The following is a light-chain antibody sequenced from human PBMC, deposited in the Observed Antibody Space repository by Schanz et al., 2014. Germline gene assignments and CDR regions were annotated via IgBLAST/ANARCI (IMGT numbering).Light chain of an antibody. CDR1: SSDVGGYNS. CDR2: DVS. V-gene: IGLV2-11*01. J-gene: IGLJ3*02. CDR3: CSYAGKYTWV. Sequence: QSALTQPASVSGSPGQSITISCTGTSSDVGGYNSVSWYQQHPGKAPKLMIYDVSVRPSGVPDRFSGSKSVNTASLTISGLQDEDEADYYCCSYAGKYTWVFGGGTKLTVL.